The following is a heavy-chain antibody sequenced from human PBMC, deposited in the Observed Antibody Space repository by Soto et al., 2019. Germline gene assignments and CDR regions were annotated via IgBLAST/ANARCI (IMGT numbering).Heavy chain of an antibody. J-gene: IGHJ4*02. CDR2: IFYTGST. CDR1: GGSSSGHY. Sequence: QVQLQESGPGLVKPSGTLSLTCTVSGGSSSGHYWSWIRQSPGKGLEWIGSIFYTGSTNYNPSLKSRVTLSVDTSKNHVSLRLSSVTAADTAVYYCARVGSSGWSPDYWGQGTLVTVSS. D-gene: IGHD6-19*01. V-gene: IGHV4-59*11. CDR3: ARVGSSGWSPDY.